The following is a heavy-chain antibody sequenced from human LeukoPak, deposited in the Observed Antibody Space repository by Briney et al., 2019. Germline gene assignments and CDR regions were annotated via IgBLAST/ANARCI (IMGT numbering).Heavy chain of an antibody. D-gene: IGHD6-6*01. CDR1: GGSISSGSYY. Sequence: PSQTLSLTCTVSGGSISSGSYYWSWIRQPAGKGLEWIGRIYTSGSTNYNPSLKSRVTISVDTSKNQFSLKLSSVTAADTAVYYCARIIAARYNWFDPWGQGALVTVSS. CDR3: ARIIAARYNWFDP. CDR2: IYTSGST. J-gene: IGHJ5*02. V-gene: IGHV4-61*02.